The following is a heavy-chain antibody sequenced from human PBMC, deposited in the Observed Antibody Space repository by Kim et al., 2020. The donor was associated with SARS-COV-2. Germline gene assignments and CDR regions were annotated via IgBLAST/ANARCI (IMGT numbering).Heavy chain of an antibody. Sequence: YAESVKGRFTISRDNAKDSLYLQMISLRAEDTAVYYCAREAGAAAGCLVYWGQGTLVTVSS. V-gene: IGHV3-48*03. D-gene: IGHD6-13*01. CDR3: AREAGAAAGCLVY. J-gene: IGHJ4*02.